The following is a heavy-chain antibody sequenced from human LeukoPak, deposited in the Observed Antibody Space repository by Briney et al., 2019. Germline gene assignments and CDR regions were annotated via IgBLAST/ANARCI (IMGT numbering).Heavy chain of an antibody. CDR3: ARGGVTYSVTCAFDI. D-gene: IGHD4-17*01. V-gene: IGHV1-8*03. J-gene: IGHJ3*02. Sequence: ASVKVSCKASGYPFTSYDINWVRQATGQGLEWMGWMNPNSGNTGYAQKFQGRVTITRNTSISTAYMELSSLRSEDTAVYYCARGGVTYSVTCAFDIWGQGTMVTVSS. CDR1: GYPFTSYD. CDR2: MNPNSGNT.